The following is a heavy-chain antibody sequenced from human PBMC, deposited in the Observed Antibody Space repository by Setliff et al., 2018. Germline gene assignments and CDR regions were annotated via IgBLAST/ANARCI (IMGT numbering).Heavy chain of an antibody. V-gene: IGHV1-8*02. J-gene: IGHJ4*02. CDR3: ARDTGYCSGGNCYSMEDY. CDR2: MNPNSGDT. CDR1: GYTFITYD. D-gene: IGHD2-15*01. Sequence: ASVKVSCKASGYTFITYDINWVRQASGQGLEWMGWMNPNSGDTGYAQKFQGRVTMTRDTSISTAYMELSSLRSEDTAVYYRARDTGYCSGGNCYSMEDYWGQGTLVTVSS.